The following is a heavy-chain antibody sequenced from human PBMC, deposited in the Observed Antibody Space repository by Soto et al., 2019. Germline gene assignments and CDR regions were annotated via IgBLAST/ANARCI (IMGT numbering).Heavy chain of an antibody. J-gene: IGHJ3*02. D-gene: IGHD2-2*01. CDR1: GGSISSGGYY. Sequence: SETLSLTCTVSGGSISSGGYYWSWIRQHPGKGLEWIGYIYYSGSTYYNPSLKSRVTISVDTSKNQFSLKLSSVTAADTAVYYCARVRVVVPAAIYAFDIWGQGTMVTVSS. CDR3: ARVRVVVPAAIYAFDI. V-gene: IGHV4-31*03. CDR2: IYYSGST.